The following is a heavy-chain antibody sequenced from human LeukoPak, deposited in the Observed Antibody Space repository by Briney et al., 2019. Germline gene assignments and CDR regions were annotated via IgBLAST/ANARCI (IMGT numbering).Heavy chain of an antibody. V-gene: IGHV4-38-2*02. D-gene: IGHD3-3*01. CDR2: IYHSGST. CDR3: ARVGARSGYYPNYYYYYYMDV. J-gene: IGHJ6*03. CDR1: GYSISSGYY. Sequence: PSETLSLTCTVSGYSISSGYYWGWIRQPPGKGLEWIGSIYHSGSTYYNPSLKSRVTISVDTSKNQFSLKLSSVTAADTAVYYCARVGARSGYYPNYYYYYYMDVWGKGTTVTVSS.